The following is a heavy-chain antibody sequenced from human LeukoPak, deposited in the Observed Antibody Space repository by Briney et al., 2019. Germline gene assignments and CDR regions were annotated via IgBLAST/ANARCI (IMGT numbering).Heavy chain of an antibody. J-gene: IGHJ4*02. D-gene: IGHD6-13*01. Sequence: SETLSLTCTVSGGSISSGGYYWSWIRQRPGKGLEWIGYIYYSGSTYYNPSLKSRVTISVDTSKNQFSLKLSSVTAADTAVYYCARGVAAAGSDYWGQGTLVTVSS. V-gene: IGHV4-31*03. CDR2: IYYSGST. CDR3: ARGVAAAGSDY. CDR1: GGSISSGGYY.